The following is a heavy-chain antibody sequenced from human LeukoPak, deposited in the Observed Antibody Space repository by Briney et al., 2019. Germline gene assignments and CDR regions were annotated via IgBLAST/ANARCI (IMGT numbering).Heavy chain of an antibody. D-gene: IGHD3-22*01. Sequence: SETLSLTCTVSGGSISSYYWSWLRQPPGKGLEWIGFIFYSGTTNYNPSLKSRVTISVDTSKNQFSLKLSSVTAADTAVYYCPRGGWNKFDYWGQGTLVTVSS. CDR3: PRGGWNKFDY. V-gene: IGHV4-59*01. CDR2: IFYSGTT. J-gene: IGHJ4*02. CDR1: GGSISSYY.